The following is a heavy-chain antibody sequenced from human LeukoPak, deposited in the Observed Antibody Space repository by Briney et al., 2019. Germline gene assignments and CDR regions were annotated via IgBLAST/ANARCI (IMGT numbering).Heavy chain of an antibody. V-gene: IGHV4-59*01. CDR2: IYYSGST. D-gene: IGHD6-19*01. CDR1: GGSISSYY. Sequence: SETLSLTCTVSGGSISSYYWSWIRQPPGKRLEWIGYIYYSGSTNYNPSLKSRVTISVDTSKNQFSLKLSSVTAADTAVYYCARDRGSGWPFDYWGQGTLVTVSS. J-gene: IGHJ4*02. CDR3: ARDRGSGWPFDY.